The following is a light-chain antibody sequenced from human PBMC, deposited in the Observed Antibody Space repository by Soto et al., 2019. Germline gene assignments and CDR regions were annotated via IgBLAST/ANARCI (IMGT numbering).Light chain of an antibody. V-gene: IGKV1-33*01. J-gene: IGKJ4*01. CDR3: QQYDNLP. CDR1: HGISKS. Sequence: DIQMTQSPSSLSASVGERVTITCQASHGISKSLNWCQQKPGKAPNLLIYGASNLETGVPSRFRGSGSGKDFTFTISSLQPKDIAAYYCQQYDNLPVGGGTKVEIK. CDR2: GAS.